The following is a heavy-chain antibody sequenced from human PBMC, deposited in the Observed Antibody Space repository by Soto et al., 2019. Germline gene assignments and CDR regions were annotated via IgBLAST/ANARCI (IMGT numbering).Heavy chain of an antibody. V-gene: IGHV3-15*01. Sequence: GGSLRLSCAASGFIFSNAWMSWVRQAPGKGLEWVGRIKSKTDGGTTDYAAPVKGRFTISRDDSKNTLYLQMDSLKTEDTAVYYCTKGTSEAVFDCWRQATLVTVSS. CDR1: GFIFSNAW. J-gene: IGHJ4*02. CDR3: TKGTSEAVFDC. CDR2: IKSKTDGGTT.